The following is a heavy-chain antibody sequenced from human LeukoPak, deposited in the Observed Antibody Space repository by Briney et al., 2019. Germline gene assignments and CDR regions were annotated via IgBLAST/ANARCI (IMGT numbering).Heavy chain of an antibody. Sequence: GGSLRLSCVPSVFTLSRYAMSGVRPAPGKGVECGSRIRGSGSRTYYADSVKGRFTISRDNSKNTLYLQMNSLRAEDTAVYYCAKDGELYDYVWGSYRIDYWGQGTLVTVSS. CDR1: VFTLSRYA. CDR3: AKDGELYDYVWGSYRIDY. V-gene: IGHV3-23*01. J-gene: IGHJ4*02. CDR2: IRGSGSRT. D-gene: IGHD3-16*02.